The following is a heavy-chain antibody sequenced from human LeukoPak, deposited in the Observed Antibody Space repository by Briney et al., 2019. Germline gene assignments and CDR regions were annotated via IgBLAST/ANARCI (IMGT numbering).Heavy chain of an antibody. CDR1: SXSISSYY. D-gene: IGHD6-25*01. V-gene: IGHV4-59*08. J-gene: IGHJ3*02. CDR2: IYNSGST. Sequence: PSETLSLTCTVSSXSISSYYGSWIRQPPGKGLECIGYIYNSGSTNYNPSLKSRVSISVDTSKNQFSLKLSSVTAADTAVYYCARSAIDAFDIWGQGTMVTVSS. CDR3: ARSAIDAFDI.